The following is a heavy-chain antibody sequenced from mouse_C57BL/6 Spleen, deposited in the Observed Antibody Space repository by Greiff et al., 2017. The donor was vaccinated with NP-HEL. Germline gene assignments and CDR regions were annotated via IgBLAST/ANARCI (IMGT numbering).Heavy chain of an antibody. CDR2: INPNNGGT. J-gene: IGHJ2*01. D-gene: IGHD2-5*01. Sequence: EVQLQQSGPELVKPGASVKIPCKASGYTFTDYNMDWVKQSHGKSLEWIGDINPNNGGTIYTQKFKGKATLTVDKSSSTAYMELRSLTSEDTAVYYCARLRDYYSNYDYFDYWGQGTTLTVSS. CDR1: GYTFTDYN. CDR3: ARLRDYYSNYDYFDY. V-gene: IGHV1-18*01.